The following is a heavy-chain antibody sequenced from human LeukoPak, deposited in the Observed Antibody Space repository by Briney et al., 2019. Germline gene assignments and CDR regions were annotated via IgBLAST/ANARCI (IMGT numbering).Heavy chain of an antibody. Sequence: GGSLRLSCAASGLTFGSYAMHWVRQAPGKGLEWVAVISYDENNKNYADSVKGRFTISRDNSKNTLYLQMNSLRAEDTAVYYCARPATSDYFDYWGQGTLVTVSS. J-gene: IGHJ4*02. CDR2: ISYDENNK. CDR1: GLTFGSYA. CDR3: ARPATSDYFDY. D-gene: IGHD5-12*01. V-gene: IGHV3-30-3*01.